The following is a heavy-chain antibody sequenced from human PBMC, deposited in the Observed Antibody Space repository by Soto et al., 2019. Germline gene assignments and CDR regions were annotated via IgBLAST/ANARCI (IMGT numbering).Heavy chain of an antibody. CDR3: QRDLYSSGWYNWFDP. V-gene: IGHV1-18*01. D-gene: IGHD6-19*01. J-gene: IGHJ5*02. CDR2: ISAYNGNT. Sequence: ASVKVSCKASGYTFTSYGISWVRQAPGQGLEWMGWISAYNGNTNYAQKLQGRVTMTTDTSTSTAYMELRSLRSDDTAVYYCQRDLYSSGWYNWFDPWGQGSLVTVSS. CDR1: GYTFTSYG.